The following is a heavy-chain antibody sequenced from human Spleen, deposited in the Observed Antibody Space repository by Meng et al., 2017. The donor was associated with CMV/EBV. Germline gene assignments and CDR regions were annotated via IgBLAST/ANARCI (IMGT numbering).Heavy chain of an antibody. CDR3: AKLHCTSRVDY. Sequence: GESLKISCAASGFTFSDAWMSWVRQAPGKGLEWVAFIRYDGSNEYYADSVKGRFTISRDNSKNTLYLQMNSLRAEDTAVYYCAKLHCTSRVDYWGQGTLVTVSS. V-gene: IGHV3-30*02. CDR1: GFTFSDAW. D-gene: IGHD2-8*01. CDR2: IRYDGSNE. J-gene: IGHJ4*02.